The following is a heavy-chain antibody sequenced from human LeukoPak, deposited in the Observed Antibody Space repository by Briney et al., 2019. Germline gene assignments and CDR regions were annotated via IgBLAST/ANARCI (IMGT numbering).Heavy chain of an antibody. V-gene: IGHV1-69*05. CDR3: AAYYYDSSPSDAFDI. Sequence: SVKVSCKASGGTFSSYAISWVRQAPGQGLEWMGGIIPIFGTANYAQKFRGRVTITTDESTSTAYMELSSLRSEDTAVYYCAAYYYDSSPSDAFDIWGQGTMVTVSS. CDR2: IIPIFGTA. CDR1: GGTFSSYA. D-gene: IGHD3-22*01. J-gene: IGHJ3*02.